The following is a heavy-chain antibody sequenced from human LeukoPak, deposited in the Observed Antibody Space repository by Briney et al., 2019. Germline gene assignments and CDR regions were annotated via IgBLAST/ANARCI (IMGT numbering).Heavy chain of an antibody. D-gene: IGHD3-10*01. CDR3: AREAPISDSGNYYKSLGY. CDR2: ISYRGST. J-gene: IGHJ4*02. CDR1: GGSIASYY. V-gene: IGHV4-59*12. Sequence: PSETLSLTCTVSGGSIASYYWSWIRQFPGKGLEWIGYISYRGSTSYNPSLNSRVSISLDTSKNQLSLRLNSVTAADTAVYYCAREAPISDSGNYYKSLGYWGQGTLVTVSS.